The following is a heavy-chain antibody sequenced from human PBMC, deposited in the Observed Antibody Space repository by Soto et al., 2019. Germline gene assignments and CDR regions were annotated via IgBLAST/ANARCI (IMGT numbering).Heavy chain of an antibody. CDR2: IYKSAST. Sequence: SERIPLPCSVSGDSISSLDYFWAWIRQPPGQALQSIGYIYKSASTYYTPSFKSRVAISVDTSQSQFSLSLISVTSADTAAHFCARGRYCLSRRCLPNWFDSLGQGALVTASS. CDR3: ARGRYCLSRRCLPNWFDS. V-gene: IGHV4-30-4*01. CDR1: GDSISSLDYF. D-gene: IGHD2-15*01. J-gene: IGHJ5*01.